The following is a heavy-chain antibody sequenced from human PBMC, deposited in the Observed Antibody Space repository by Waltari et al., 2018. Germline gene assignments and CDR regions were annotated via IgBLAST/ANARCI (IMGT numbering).Heavy chain of an antibody. CDR2: SIPILGIA. CDR1: GGTFSSYT. J-gene: IGHJ4*02. CDR3: ARERGEAGTVTDDY. D-gene: IGHD4-17*01. V-gene: IGHV1-69*08. Sequence: QVQLVQSGAEVKKPGSSVKVSCKASGGTFSSYTISWVRQAPGQGLEVMGRSIPILGIANYAQKFQGRVTITADKSTSTAYMELSSLRSEDTAVYYCARERGEAGTVTDDYWGQGTLVTVSS.